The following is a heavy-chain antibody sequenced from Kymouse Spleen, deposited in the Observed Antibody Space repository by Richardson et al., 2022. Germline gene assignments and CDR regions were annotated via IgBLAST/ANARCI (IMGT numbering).Heavy chain of an antibody. CDR2: ISYDGSNK. Sequence: QVQLVESGGGVVQPGRSLRLSCAASGFTFSSYGMHWVRQAPGKGLEWVAVISYDGSNKYYADSVKGRFTISRDNSKNTLYLQMNSLRAEDTAVYYCAKALRYFDWLSFDYWGQGTLVTVSS. CDR3: AKALRYFDWLSFDY. V-gene: IGHV3-30*18. CDR1: GFTFSSYG. J-gene: IGHJ4*02. D-gene: IGHD3-9*01.